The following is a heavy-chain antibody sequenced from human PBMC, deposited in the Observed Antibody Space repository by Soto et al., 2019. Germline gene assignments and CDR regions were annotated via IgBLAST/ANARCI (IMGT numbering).Heavy chain of an antibody. D-gene: IGHD3-10*01. CDR1: GGTFSSYA. J-gene: IGHJ4*02. CDR3: AILPDGSGSSPPGFDY. Sequence: QVQLVQSGAEVKKPGSSVKVSCKASGGTFSSYAISWVRQAPGQGLEWTGGIIPIFGTANYAQKFQGRVTITADESTSTAYMELSSLRSEDTAVYYCAILPDGSGSSPPGFDYWGQGTLVTVSS. V-gene: IGHV1-69*01. CDR2: IIPIFGTA.